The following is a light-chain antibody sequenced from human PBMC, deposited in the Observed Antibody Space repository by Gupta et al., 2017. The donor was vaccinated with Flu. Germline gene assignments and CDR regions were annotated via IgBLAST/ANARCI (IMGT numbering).Light chain of an antibody. V-gene: IGKV3-20*01. J-gene: IGKJ1*01. CDR2: GAS. CDR1: QTISSSS. CDR3: QQDDNSPRT. Sequence: EIVLTQSPGTLSLSPGERATLSCRASQTISSSSVAWYQHKPGQAPRLLIYGASHRATGIPDRFSGSGSGTDFTLSINVLEPEDFAVYYCQQDDNSPRTFGEGKKVEIK.